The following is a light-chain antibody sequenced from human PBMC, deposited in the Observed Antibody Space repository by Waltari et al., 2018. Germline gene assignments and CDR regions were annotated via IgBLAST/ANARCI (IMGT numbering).Light chain of an antibody. CDR3: SSYTTSSTVT. CDR2: DVT. V-gene: IGLV2-14*01. CDR1: SSDIGSFTF. Sequence: QSALTQPASVSASPGQSITISCTGTSSDIGSFTFVPWYQLHPGKAPKLIIYDVTNRPSGVSTRFSGSKSANTASLTISGLQAEDEADYYCSSYTTSSTVTFGGGTKLTVL. J-gene: IGLJ2*01.